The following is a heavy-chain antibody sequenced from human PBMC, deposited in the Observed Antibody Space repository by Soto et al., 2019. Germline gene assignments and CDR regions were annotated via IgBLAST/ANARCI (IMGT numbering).Heavy chain of an antibody. Sequence: GGSLRLSCSASGLTFSSYAMHWVRQSPGKGLEYVSAISSNGGSTYYADSVKGRFTISRDNSKNTLYLQMSSLRAEDTAVYYCVKDRCSSTSCHNCFDPWGQGSLVTVSA. CDR2: ISSNGGST. J-gene: IGHJ5*02. V-gene: IGHV3-64D*06. CDR3: VKDRCSSTSCHNCFDP. D-gene: IGHD2-2*01. CDR1: GLTFSSYA.